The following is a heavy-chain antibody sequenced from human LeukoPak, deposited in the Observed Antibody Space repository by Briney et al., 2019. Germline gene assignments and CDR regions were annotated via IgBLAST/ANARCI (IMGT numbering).Heavy chain of an antibody. J-gene: IGHJ6*02. CDR1: GFTFGHYA. D-gene: IGHD4-17*01. V-gene: IGHV3-53*01. Sequence: GGSLRLSCTGSGFTFGHYALAWVRRAPGKGLEWVSVIYSGGSTYYADSVKGRFTISRDNSKNTLYLQMNSLRAEDTAVYYCARAADKNDYGDYTDAYYYYYGMDVWGQGTTVTVSS. CDR2: IYSGGST. CDR3: ARAADKNDYGDYTDAYYYYYGMDV.